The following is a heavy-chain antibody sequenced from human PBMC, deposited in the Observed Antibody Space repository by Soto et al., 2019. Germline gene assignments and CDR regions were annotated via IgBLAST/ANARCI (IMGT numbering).Heavy chain of an antibody. CDR2: ISFDSRDK. J-gene: IGHJ3*01. CDR1: GFTFSAYG. D-gene: IGHD2-21*02. V-gene: IGHV3-33*05. Sequence: QVQLVESGGGVVQPGRSLRLSCAASGFTFSAYGIHWVRQAPGKGLEWVATISFDSRDKLYVDSMNGRLTISRENSRNTGYLQMDSLRAEDTAVYHCARVCGGDCGNAFDVWGQETVVAVSP. CDR3: ARVCGGDCGNAFDV.